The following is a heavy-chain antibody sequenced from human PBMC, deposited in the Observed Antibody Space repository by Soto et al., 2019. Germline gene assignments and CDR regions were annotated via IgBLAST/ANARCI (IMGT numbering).Heavy chain of an antibody. V-gene: IGHV1-69*08. Sequence: QVQLVQSGAEVKKPGSSVKVSCKASGGTLSSYTFSWVRQAPGQGLEWMGRIIPNLGITNYAQKFQGRITIIVDKSKSTAYMELSSLRSEDTAVYYCARDKGYCSGASCPDFDYWGQGTLVTVSS. CDR3: ARDKGYCSGASCPDFDY. CDR1: GGTLSSYT. J-gene: IGHJ4*02. D-gene: IGHD2-15*01. CDR2: IIPNLGIT.